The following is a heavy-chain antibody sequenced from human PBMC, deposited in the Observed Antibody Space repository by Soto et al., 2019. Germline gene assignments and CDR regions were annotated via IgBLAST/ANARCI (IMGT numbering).Heavy chain of an antibody. Sequence: PTLVNPTQTLTLTCTFSGFSLSTSGVGVGWIRQPPGKALEWLALIYWDDDKRYSPSLKSRLTITKDTSKDQVVLTMTNMDPVDTAPYYCARALGGMDVWGQGTTVTVSS. J-gene: IGHJ6*02. CDR2: IYWDDDK. CDR1: GFSLSTSGVG. V-gene: IGHV2-5*02. D-gene: IGHD7-27*01. CDR3: ARALGGMDV.